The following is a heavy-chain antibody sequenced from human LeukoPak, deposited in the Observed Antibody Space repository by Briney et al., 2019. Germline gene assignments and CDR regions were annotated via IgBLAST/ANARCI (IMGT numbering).Heavy chain of an antibody. CDR1: GNYW. V-gene: IGHV3-74*01. Sequence: PGGSLRLSCAASGNYWMHWVRQAPGKGLVWVSHINSDGSWTSYADSVKGRFTISRDNSKNTLYLQMNRLRAEDTTVYHCAREPRITMNTAAFDIWGQGTMVTVSS. J-gene: IGHJ3*02. CDR3: AREPRITMNTAAFDI. CDR2: INSDGSWT. D-gene: IGHD3-22*01.